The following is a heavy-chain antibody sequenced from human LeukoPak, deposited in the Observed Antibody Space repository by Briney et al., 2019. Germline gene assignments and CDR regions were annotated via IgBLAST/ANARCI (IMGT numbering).Heavy chain of an antibody. J-gene: IGHJ4*02. D-gene: IGHD1-7*01. Sequence: PSETLSLTCTVSGGSISSYYWSWIRQPPGKGLEWIGYIYYSGSTKYNPSLKSRVTISVDASKTQFSLKLNSVTAADTAVYYCARGSRELYYFDYWGQGTLVTVSS. V-gene: IGHV4-59*01. CDR2: IYYSGST. CDR3: ARGSRELYYFDY. CDR1: GGSISSYY.